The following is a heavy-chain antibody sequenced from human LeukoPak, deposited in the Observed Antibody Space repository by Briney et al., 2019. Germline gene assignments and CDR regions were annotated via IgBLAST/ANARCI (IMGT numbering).Heavy chain of an antibody. CDR1: GFTFSVYG. CDR2: ISYEGGTQ. V-gene: IGHV3-30*18. J-gene: IGHJ5*02. CDR3: AKEGTPQVSTWYDL. Sequence: GGSLRLSCAASGFTFSVYGMHWVRQAPGKGLEWVAVISYEGGTQHYADSVKGRFIISRDNPRNTLYLQMNILRTEDTAVYYCAKEGTPQVSTWYDLWGQGTQVIVSS. D-gene: IGHD3-10*01.